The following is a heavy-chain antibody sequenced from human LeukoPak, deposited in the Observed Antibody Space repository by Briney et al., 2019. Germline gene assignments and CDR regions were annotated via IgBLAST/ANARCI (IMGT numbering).Heavy chain of an antibody. CDR1: GFTFSSYE. Sequence: PGGSLRLSCAASGFTFSSYEMNWVRQAPGKGLEWVSAISGSGGSTYYADSVKGRFTISRDNSKNTLYLQMNSLRAEDTAVYYCGGLGNDVPVGGQGTLVTVSS. CDR2: ISGSGGST. J-gene: IGHJ4*02. D-gene: IGHD1-1*01. V-gene: IGHV3-23*01. CDR3: GGLGNDVPV.